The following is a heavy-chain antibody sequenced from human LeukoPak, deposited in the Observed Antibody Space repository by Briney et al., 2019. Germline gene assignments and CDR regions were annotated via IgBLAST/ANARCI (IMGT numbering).Heavy chain of an antibody. D-gene: IGHD2-15*01. Sequence: GGSLRLSCAASGFTFSSYSMNWVRQAPGKGLEWVSSISSSSSYIYYADSVKGRFTISRENAKNSLYLQMNSLRAGDTAVYYCARDRGGGHMDVWGKGTTVTISS. CDR1: GFTFSSYS. CDR2: ISSSSSYI. J-gene: IGHJ6*03. CDR3: ARDRGGGHMDV. V-gene: IGHV3-21*01.